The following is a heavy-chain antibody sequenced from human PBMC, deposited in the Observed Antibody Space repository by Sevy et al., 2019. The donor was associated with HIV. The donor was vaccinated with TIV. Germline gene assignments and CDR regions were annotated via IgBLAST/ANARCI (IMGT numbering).Heavy chain of an antibody. J-gene: IGHJ3*02. D-gene: IGHD3-3*02. CDR1: EFIFSSHA. CDR2: ISGDGENT. Sequence: GGSLRLSCVASEFIFSSHAVSWVRQAPGKGLEWVSAISGDGENTHYADSVRGRFSSSRDNVKNTLYLQMNSLRAEDTALYYCARDGRGISAFDIWGPGTMVTVSS. V-gene: IGHV3-23*01. CDR3: ARDGRGISAFDI.